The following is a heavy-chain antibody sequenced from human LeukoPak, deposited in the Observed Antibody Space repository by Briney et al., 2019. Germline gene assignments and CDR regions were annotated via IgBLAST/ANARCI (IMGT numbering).Heavy chain of an antibody. Sequence: ASVKVSCKVSGYTLTELSMHWVRQAPGKGLEWMGWISAYNGNTNYAQKLQGRVTMTTDTSTSTAYMELRSLRSDDTAVYYCARVAAVAGSPFDYWGQGTLVTVSS. CDR2: ISAYNGNT. CDR1: GYTLTELS. V-gene: IGHV1-18*01. D-gene: IGHD6-19*01. J-gene: IGHJ4*02. CDR3: ARVAAVAGSPFDY.